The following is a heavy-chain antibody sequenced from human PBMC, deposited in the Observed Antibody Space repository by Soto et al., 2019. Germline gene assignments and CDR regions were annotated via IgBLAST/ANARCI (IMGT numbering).Heavy chain of an antibody. Sequence: SETLSLTCAVSGGSISSNIWWSWIRQPPGKGLEWIGEINHSGSTNYNPSLKSRVTISVDTSKNQFSLKLSSVTAADTAVYYCARETRWVAQYCSSTSCYGGLDYWGQGTLVTVSS. V-gene: IGHV4-4*02. CDR3: ARETRWVAQYCSSTSCYGGLDY. D-gene: IGHD2-2*01. J-gene: IGHJ4*02. CDR2: INHSGST. CDR1: GGSISSNIW.